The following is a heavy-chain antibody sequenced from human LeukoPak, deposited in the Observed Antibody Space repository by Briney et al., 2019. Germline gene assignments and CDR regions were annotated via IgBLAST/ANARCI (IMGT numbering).Heavy chain of an antibody. D-gene: IGHD6-19*01. CDR1: GFMFHDYA. CDR3: ARESESSGWYDY. Sequence: PGGSLGLSCAAPGFMFHDYAIHWVRQAPGKGLEWVSLISGDGGSTFYADSVKGRFTNSRDNSKNSLYLQMNSLRSDDTALYYCARESESSGWYDYWGQGTLVTVSS. J-gene: IGHJ4*02. CDR2: ISGDGGST. V-gene: IGHV3-43*02.